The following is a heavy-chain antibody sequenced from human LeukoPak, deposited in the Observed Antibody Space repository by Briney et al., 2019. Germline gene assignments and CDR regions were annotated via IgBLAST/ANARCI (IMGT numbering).Heavy chain of an antibody. D-gene: IGHD1-1*01. CDR3: ARDGVFRSNFDGFDI. CDR1: GYTFTAYY. J-gene: IGHJ3*02. Sequence: GASVKVSCKASGYTFTAYYLHWVRRAPGQGPEWMGWISPNNGGTNYAQRFQGRVTMTRDTSINTAYMELTRLTSDDTAFYYCARDGVFRSNFDGFDIWGQGTMVTVSS. V-gene: IGHV1-2*02. CDR2: ISPNNGGT.